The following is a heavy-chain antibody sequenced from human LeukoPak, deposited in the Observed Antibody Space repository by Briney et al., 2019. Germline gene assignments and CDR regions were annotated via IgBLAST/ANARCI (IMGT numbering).Heavy chain of an antibody. CDR1: GGSFSTYY. CDR2: INHLGNS. J-gene: IGHJ4*02. D-gene: IGHD4-11*01. CDR3: ARDQWGYSNYYDY. Sequence: SETLSLTCVAYGGSFSTYYWSWIRQPPGKGLEWIGEINHLGNSNYNPSLSSRINISVDTSQNQFSLRLSSVTAADTAVYYCARDQWGYSNYYDYWGQGTLVTVSS. V-gene: IGHV4-34*01.